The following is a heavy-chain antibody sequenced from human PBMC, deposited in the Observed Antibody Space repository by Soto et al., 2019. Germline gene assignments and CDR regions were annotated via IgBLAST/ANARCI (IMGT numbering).Heavy chain of an antibody. CDR3: ASCIAAAGTAGCAYYGMDV. V-gene: IGHV1-69*13. D-gene: IGHD6-13*01. Sequence: GASVKVSCKASGGTFSSYAISWVRQAPGQGLEWMGGIIPIFGTANYAQEFQGRVTITADESTSTAYMELSSLRSEDTAVYYCASCIAAAGTAGCAYYGMDVWGQGTTVTVSS. CDR2: IIPIFGTA. J-gene: IGHJ6*02. CDR1: GGTFSSYA.